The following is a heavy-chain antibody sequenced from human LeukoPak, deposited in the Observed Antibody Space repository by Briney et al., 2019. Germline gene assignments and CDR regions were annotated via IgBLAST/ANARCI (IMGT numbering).Heavy chain of an antibody. J-gene: IGHJ6*02. CDR2: INHSGST. D-gene: IGHD2-15*01. CDR3: ARGPPNCSGGSCYSSYYYYGMDV. V-gene: IGHV4-34*01. CDR1: GGSFSGYY. Sequence: SETLSLTCAVYGGSFSGYYWSWIRPPPGKGLEWIGEINHSGSTNYNPSLKSRVTISVDTSKNQFSLKLSSVTAADTAVYYCARGPPNCSGGSCYSSYYYYGMDVWGQGTTVTVSS.